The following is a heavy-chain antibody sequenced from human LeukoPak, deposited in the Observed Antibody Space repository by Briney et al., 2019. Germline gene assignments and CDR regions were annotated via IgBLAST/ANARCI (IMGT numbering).Heavy chain of an antibody. V-gene: IGHV5-51*01. CDR1: GYSFTSYW. Sequence: GESLKISCKGSGYSFTSYWIGWVRQMPGKGLEWMGIIYPGDSDTRYSTSFQGQVTISADKSISTAYLQWSSLKASDTAMYYCARMSGYSSSWYRAYYYYMDVWGKGTTVTVSS. J-gene: IGHJ6*03. D-gene: IGHD6-13*01. CDR2: IYPGDSDT. CDR3: ARMSGYSSSWYRAYYYYMDV.